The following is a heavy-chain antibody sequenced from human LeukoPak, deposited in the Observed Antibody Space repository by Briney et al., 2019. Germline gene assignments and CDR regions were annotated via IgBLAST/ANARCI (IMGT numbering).Heavy chain of an antibody. CDR1: GYTFTSYA. V-gene: IGHV1-3*01. CDR3: ARSSGYPLDAFDI. J-gene: IGHJ3*02. D-gene: IGHD3-22*01. Sequence: GASVKVSCKASGYTFTSYAMHWVRQAPGQRLEWMGWINAGNGNTKYSQKLQGRVTMTTDTSTSTAYMELRSLRSDDTAVYYCARSSGYPLDAFDIWGQGTMVTVSS. CDR2: INAGNGNT.